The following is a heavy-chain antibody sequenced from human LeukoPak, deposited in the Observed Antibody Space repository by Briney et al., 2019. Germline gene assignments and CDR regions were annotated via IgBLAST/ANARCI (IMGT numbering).Heavy chain of an antibody. V-gene: IGHV1-69*13. CDR1: GGTFSSYA. D-gene: IGHD3-3*02. CDR2: IIPIFGTA. CDR3: ARESFSQAYYYYHYMDV. J-gene: IGHJ6*03. Sequence: SVKVSCKASGGTFSSYAISWVRQAPGQGLEWMGGIIPIFGTANYAQKFQGRVTITADESTSTAYMELSSLRSEDTAVYYCARESFSQAYYYYHYMDVWGKGATVTVSS.